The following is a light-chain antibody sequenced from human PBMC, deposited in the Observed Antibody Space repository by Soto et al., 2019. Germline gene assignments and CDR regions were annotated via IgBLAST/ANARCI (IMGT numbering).Light chain of an antibody. CDR2: EDT. CDR1: SSDVGSYNL. J-gene: IGLJ1*01. CDR3: CSYAGSRTYV. V-gene: IGLV2-23*01. Sequence: QSALTQPASVSGSPGQSITISCTGTSSDVGSYNLVSWYQQHPGKAPKLMIYEDTKRSSGVSDRFSGSKSGNTASLTISGLQAEDEADYFCCSYAGSRTYVFGTGTKVTV.